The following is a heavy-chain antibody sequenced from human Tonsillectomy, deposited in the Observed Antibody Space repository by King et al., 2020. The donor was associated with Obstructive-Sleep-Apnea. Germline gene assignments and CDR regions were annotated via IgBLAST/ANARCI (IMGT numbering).Heavy chain of an antibody. J-gene: IGHJ3*02. V-gene: IGHV1-8*01. CDR2: MNCNTGNT. CDR1: GYTFTNYD. D-gene: IGHD3-22*01. CDR3: TRRRVYDSRGHYYPIDVFDI. Sequence: VQLVESGAEVKKPGASVKVSCKASGYTFTNYDINWVRQATGQGLEWMGWMNCNTGNTGYAQKFQGRVTMTRNTSISTAYMELSSLTSEDTAVFYCTRRRVYDSRGHYYPIDVFDIGGQGTMVTVS.